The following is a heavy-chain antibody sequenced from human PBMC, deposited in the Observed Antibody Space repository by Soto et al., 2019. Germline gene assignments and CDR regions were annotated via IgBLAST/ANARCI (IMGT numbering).Heavy chain of an antibody. D-gene: IGHD3-22*01. Sequence: QVQLVESGGGVVQPVSSRRLSCAASGFTFSSSGMHWVRQAPGKGLEGVAVISYDGSNKYYADSVKCRFTISRDNSKNPLYLQMNSLRSDDTAVYYCAKDTYYSRGYYEISLVCWGQGTMVTVSS. CDR2: ISYDGSNK. J-gene: IGHJ4*02. V-gene: IGHV3-30*18. CDR1: GFTFSSSG. CDR3: AKDTYYSRGYYEISLVC.